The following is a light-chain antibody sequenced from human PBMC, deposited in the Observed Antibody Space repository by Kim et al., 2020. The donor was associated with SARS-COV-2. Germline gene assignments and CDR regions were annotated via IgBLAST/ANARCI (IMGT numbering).Light chain of an antibody. CDR2: GAS. J-gene: IGKJ2*01. V-gene: IGKV3-15*01. CDR1: QSVSSN. CDR3: QQYNSWPPYT. Sequence: EMVMTQSPATLSVSPGERATLSCRASQSVSSNLAWYQQKPGQAPRLLIYGASTRSTGIPARFSGSGSGTEFTLTISSLQSEDFAVYYCQQYNSWPPYTFGQGTKLEI.